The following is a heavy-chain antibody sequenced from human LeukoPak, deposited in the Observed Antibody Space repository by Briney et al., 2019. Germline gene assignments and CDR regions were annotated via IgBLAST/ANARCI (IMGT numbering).Heavy chain of an antibody. CDR2: IYYSGST. Sequence: SETLSLTCTVSGGSISSYYWSWIRQPPGKGLEWIGYIYYSGSTNYNPSLKSRVTILVDTSKNQFSLKLSSVTAADTAVYYCARGRDKWVWGSYRYSDGAFDIWGQGTMVTVSS. CDR1: GGSISSYY. CDR3: ARGRDKWVWGSYRYSDGAFDI. J-gene: IGHJ3*02. D-gene: IGHD3-16*02. V-gene: IGHV4-59*08.